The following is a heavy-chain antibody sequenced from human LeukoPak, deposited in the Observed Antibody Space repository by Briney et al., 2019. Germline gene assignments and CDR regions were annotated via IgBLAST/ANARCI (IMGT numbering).Heavy chain of an antibody. CDR2: TSGSGGST. Sequence: GGSLRLSCAASGFTFSSYAMSWVRQAPGKGLEWVSATSGSGGSTYYADSVKGRFTISRDNSKNTLSLQMNSLRVEDTAIYYCAKDVRRCNGACTWGQGTLVTVSS. D-gene: IGHD2-8*01. V-gene: IGHV3-23*01. J-gene: IGHJ5*02. CDR1: GFTFSSYA. CDR3: AKDVRRCNGACT.